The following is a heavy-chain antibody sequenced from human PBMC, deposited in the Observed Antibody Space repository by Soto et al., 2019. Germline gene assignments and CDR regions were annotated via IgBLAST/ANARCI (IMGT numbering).Heavy chain of an antibody. CDR1: GFTFSSYA. CDR3: ATSYDFWSGYFNWFDP. Sequence: VQLLESGGGLVQPGGSLRLSCAASGFTFSSYAMSWVRQAPGKGLEWVSAISGSGGSTYYADSVKGRFTISRDNSKNTLYLQMNSLRAEDTAVYYCATSYDFWSGYFNWFDPWGQGTLVTVSS. D-gene: IGHD3-3*01. V-gene: IGHV3-23*01. J-gene: IGHJ5*02. CDR2: ISGSGGST.